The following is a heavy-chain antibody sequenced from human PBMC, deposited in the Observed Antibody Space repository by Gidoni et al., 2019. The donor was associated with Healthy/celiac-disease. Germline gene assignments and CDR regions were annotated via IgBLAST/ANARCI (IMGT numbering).Heavy chain of an antibody. CDR2: SSSSSSTK. D-gene: IGHD3-22*01. CDR3: ARNPNYYDSSGYYFDDAFDI. CDR1: GFTFSSYS. J-gene: IGHJ3*02. V-gene: IGHV3-48*01. Sequence: EVQLVESGGGLVQPGGSLRLSCAASGFTFSSYSMNWVRQAPGKGLEWGSYSSSSSSTKYYADAVKGRFSISRDNDKKSLYLQMNSLRAEDTAVYYWARNPNYYDSSGYYFDDAFDIWGQGTMVTVSS.